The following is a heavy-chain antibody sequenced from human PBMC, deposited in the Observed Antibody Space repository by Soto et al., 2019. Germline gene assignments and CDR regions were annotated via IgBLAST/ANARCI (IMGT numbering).Heavy chain of an antibody. CDR1: CYTCTRYF. J-gene: IGHJ3*02. CDR3: ARRFGRVKADKGDFDI. CDR2: ISAYNGNT. D-gene: IGHD4-17*01. V-gene: IGHV1-18*01. Sequence: ASLKGSCKGCCYTCTRYFMSWLLHSPLQWLEWMGWISAYNGNTNYAQKLQGRVTMTTDKSTSTAYMELRSLRSDDTALYYCARRFGRVKADKGDFDIWGQGKMVTVS.